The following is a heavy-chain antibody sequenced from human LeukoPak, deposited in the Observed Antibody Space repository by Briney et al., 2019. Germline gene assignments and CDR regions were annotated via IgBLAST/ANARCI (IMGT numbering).Heavy chain of an antibody. CDR1: GFTFSGSA. J-gene: IGHJ6*02. V-gene: IGHV3-73*01. CDR3: SRFDLDYDGSRYASDGLDV. CDR2: IRTKPDNYAA. D-gene: IGHD3-22*01. Sequence: GGSLRLSCAASGFTFSGSAVHWVRQASGKGLEWLGRIRTKPDNYAAAYAASVKGRFTISGDDSKNSAYLQMDSLKTEDTAVYYCSRFDLDYDGSRYASDGLDVWGQGTTVIVSS.